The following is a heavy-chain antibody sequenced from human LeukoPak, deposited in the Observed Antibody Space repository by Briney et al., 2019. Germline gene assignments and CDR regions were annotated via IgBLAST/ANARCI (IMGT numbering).Heavy chain of an antibody. Sequence: ASVKVSCKASGGTFSSYAISWVRQATGQGLEWLGWMSASSGNTGYAQKFQGRVSMTRATSISTAYLELSSLTFEDTAAYYCVRTPPKGDIDYWGQGTLVTVSS. CDR1: GGTFSSYA. D-gene: IGHD2-21*02. V-gene: IGHV1-8*01. J-gene: IGHJ4*02. CDR2: MSASSGNT. CDR3: VRTPPKGDIDY.